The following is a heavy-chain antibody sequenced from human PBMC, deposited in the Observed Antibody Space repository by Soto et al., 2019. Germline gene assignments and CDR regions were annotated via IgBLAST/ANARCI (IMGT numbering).Heavy chain of an antibody. Sequence: SETLSLTCTVSGGSINSGAHYWSWVRQHPGKGLEWIGYIYYSGDTQYNPSLKGRFTISRDNAKNTLYLQMNSLRAEDTALYYCAFEPHSAGYTWGQGTLVTVSS. D-gene: IGHD1-26*01. CDR1: GGSINSGAHY. J-gene: IGHJ5*02. V-gene: IGHV4-31*08. CDR2: IYYSGDT. CDR3: AFEPHSAGYT.